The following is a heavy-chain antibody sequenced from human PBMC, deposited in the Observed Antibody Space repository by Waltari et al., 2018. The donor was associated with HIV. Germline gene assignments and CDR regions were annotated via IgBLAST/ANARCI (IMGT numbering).Heavy chain of an antibody. CDR1: GDTVRTYT. D-gene: IGHD4-17*01. J-gene: IGHJ4*02. CDR3: ARNGDYAPAY. CDR2: ITPIFKTT. V-gene: IGHV1-69*18. Sequence: QMQLVQSGAEVKKPGSSVKVSCRASGDTVRTYTISWVEPAPGQGLEWMGRITPIFKTTKYAQKFQGRVTLTADESTRTTYMELTSLRSDDTAMYYCARNGDYAPAYWGQGTLVTVSS.